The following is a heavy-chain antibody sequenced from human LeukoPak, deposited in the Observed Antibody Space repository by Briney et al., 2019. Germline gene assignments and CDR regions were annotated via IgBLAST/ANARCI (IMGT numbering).Heavy chain of an antibody. CDR1: GYSFTSYW. J-gene: IGHJ4*02. CDR3: ARQVPSKQLRFFDY. Sequence: GESLRISCKGSGYSFTSYWIGWVRQMPGKGLEWMGIICPGDSDTRYSPSFQGQVTISADKSISTAYLQWSSLKASDTAMYYCARQVPSKQLRFFDYWGQGTLVTVSS. V-gene: IGHV5-51*01. D-gene: IGHD3-16*01. CDR2: ICPGDSDT.